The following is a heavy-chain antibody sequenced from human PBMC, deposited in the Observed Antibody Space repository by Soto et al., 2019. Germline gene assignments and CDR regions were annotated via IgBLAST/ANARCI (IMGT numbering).Heavy chain of an antibody. Sequence: GGSLRLSCAASGFTFSSYWMSWVRQAPGKGLEWVANIKQDGSEKYYVDSVKGRFTISRDNAKNSLYLQMNSLRAEDTAVYYCARDRGDNWNYVRYYYYYGMDVWGQGTTVTVSS. CDR1: GFTFSSYW. V-gene: IGHV3-7*01. CDR2: IKQDGSEK. CDR3: ARDRGDNWNYVRYYYYYGMDV. J-gene: IGHJ6*02. D-gene: IGHD1-7*01.